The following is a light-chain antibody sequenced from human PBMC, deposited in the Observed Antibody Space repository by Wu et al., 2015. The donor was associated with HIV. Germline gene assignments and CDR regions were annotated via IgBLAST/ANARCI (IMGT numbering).Light chain of an antibody. V-gene: IGKV3-11*01. Sequence: EIVLTQSPATLSLSPGERATLSCRASQSVSTYLAWYQQKPGQAPRLLIDNASTRATGIPARFSGSGSGTDFTLTISSLEPEDFAVYYCQQGNNWPLTFGQGTRLEI. CDR2: NAS. J-gene: IGKJ5*01. CDR3: QQGNNWPLT. CDR1: QSVSTY.